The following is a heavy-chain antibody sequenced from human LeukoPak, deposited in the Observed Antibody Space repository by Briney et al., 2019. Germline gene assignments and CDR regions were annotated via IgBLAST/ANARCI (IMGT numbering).Heavy chain of an antibody. D-gene: IGHD3-22*01. J-gene: IGHJ4*02. Sequence: PGGSLRLSCAAAGLTFPRHAMSWVRQAPGKGLEWVASSADSGGSTHYADSVKGRFTISRDNSQNTVYLHMNSLRADDTAVYYCAQEHFDTSGYYSRFDNWGQGILVTVSS. CDR2: SADSGGST. CDR1: GLTFPRHA. CDR3: AQEHFDTSGYYSRFDN. V-gene: IGHV3-23*01.